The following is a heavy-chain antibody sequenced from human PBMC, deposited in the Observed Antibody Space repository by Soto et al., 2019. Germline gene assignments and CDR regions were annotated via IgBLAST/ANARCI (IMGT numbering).Heavy chain of an antibody. J-gene: IGHJ4*02. CDR1: GFTFSSYA. V-gene: IGHV3-30-3*01. Sequence: GGSLRLSCAASGFTFSSYAMHWVRQAPGKGLEWVAVISYDGSNKYYADSVKGRFTISRDNSKNTLYLQMNSLRAEDTAVYYCARENSHQLRFLEWLLVDYWGQGTLVTVSS. CDR2: ISYDGSNK. CDR3: ARENSHQLRFLEWLLVDY. D-gene: IGHD3-3*01.